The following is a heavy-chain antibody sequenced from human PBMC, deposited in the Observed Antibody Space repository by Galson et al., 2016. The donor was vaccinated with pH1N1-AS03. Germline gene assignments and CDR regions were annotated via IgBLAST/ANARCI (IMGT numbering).Heavy chain of an antibody. CDR3: ARSDSFDI. J-gene: IGHJ3*02. D-gene: IGHD1-14*01. V-gene: IGHV1-3*04. Sequence: SVKVSCKASGYTFTRNSVHWLRQAPGQRLEWLGWISTDYGKTAYSQKLQGRVTITKDTSASTAYMELISLQSEDTAVYYCARSDSFDIWGQGTIVTVSS. CDR1: GYTFTRNS. CDR2: ISTDYGKT.